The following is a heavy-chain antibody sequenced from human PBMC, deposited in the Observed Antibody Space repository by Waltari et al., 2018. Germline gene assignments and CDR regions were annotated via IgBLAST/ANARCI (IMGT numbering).Heavy chain of an antibody. Sequence: EFQLVESGGGLAQPVRSLRLPCAASAFTFGAYGLHWVRPGPGKGLEWVAGINWNSRSIGYADSVKGRFTISRENAKSSLSLQMNSLRPEDTALYYCAKARDYADYRNAFDVWGQGTLVTVS. J-gene: IGHJ3*01. CDR3: AKARDYADYRNAFDV. D-gene: IGHD4-17*01. CDR2: INWNSRSI. CDR1: AFTFGAYG. V-gene: IGHV3-9*01.